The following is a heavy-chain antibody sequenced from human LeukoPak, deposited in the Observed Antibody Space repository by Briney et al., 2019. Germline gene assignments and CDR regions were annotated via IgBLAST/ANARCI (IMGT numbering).Heavy chain of an antibody. J-gene: IGHJ4*02. CDR1: GFTFSSYS. Sequence: GGSLRLSCAASGFTFSSYSMNWVRQAPGKGLEWVSSISSSSSYIYYADSVKGRFTISRDNAKNSPYLQMNSLRAEDTALYYCARAGMDGRGYYQGFDYWGQGTLVTVSS. D-gene: IGHD3-22*01. CDR2: ISSSSSYI. V-gene: IGHV3-21*01. CDR3: ARAGMDGRGYYQGFDY.